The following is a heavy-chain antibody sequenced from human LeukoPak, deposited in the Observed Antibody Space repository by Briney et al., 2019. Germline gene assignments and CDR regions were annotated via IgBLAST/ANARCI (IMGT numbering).Heavy chain of an antibody. CDR1: GGSISSYY. V-gene: IGHV4-59*01. Sequence: SETLSLTCTVSGGSISSYYWSWIRQPPGKGLEWIGYIYYSGSTNYNPSLKSRVTISVDTSKNQFSLKLSSVTAADTAVYYCARVDGYSSGWYYYYYMDVWGKGTTVTVSS. CDR2: IYYSGST. D-gene: IGHD6-19*01. J-gene: IGHJ6*03. CDR3: ARVDGYSSGWYYYYYMDV.